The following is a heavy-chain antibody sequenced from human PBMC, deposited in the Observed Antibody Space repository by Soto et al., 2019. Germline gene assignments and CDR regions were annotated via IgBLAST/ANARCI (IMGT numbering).Heavy chain of an antibody. J-gene: IGHJ6*02. CDR2: ISAAGDT. CDR3: ARTDRDFYGLDV. Sequence: EVQLVESGGGLVQPGGSLRLSCEASGFTFRNYDMHWVRQGTGKGLEWVSGISAAGDTDYADSVEGRFTISRENAQNSFFLQMHSLRVGDTAVYYCARTDRDFYGLDVWVQGTTVIVSS. CDR1: GFTFRNYD. V-gene: IGHV3-13*01.